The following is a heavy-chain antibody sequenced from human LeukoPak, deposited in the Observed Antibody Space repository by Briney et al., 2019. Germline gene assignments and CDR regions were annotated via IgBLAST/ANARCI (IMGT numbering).Heavy chain of an antibody. CDR1: GFTFSSYS. V-gene: IGHV3-48*04. CDR3: AKGLIRVVTIHHY. D-gene: IGHD3-10*01. J-gene: IGHJ4*02. CDR2: ISSSSSTI. Sequence: GGSLRLSCAASGFTFSSYSMNWVRQAPGKGLEWVSYISSSSSTIYYADSVKGRFTISRDNAKNSLHLQMNSLRAEDTAVYYCAKGLIRVVTIHHYWGQGTLVTVSS.